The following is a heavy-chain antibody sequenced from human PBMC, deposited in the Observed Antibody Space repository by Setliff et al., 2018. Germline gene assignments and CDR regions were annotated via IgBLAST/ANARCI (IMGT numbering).Heavy chain of an antibody. J-gene: IGHJ4*02. Sequence: GASVKVSCKASGYIFTGYYIHWVRQAPGQGLEWMGRFNPNSGDTNSAQKFQGRVTMTRDTSTTTVYMELSSLRSDDTAVYYCARAPLESGYYYGQGHYFDYWGQGTLVTVSS. V-gene: IGHV1-2*06. CDR1: GYIFTGYY. CDR2: FNPNSGDT. D-gene: IGHD5-18*01. CDR3: ARAPLESGYYYGQGHYFDY.